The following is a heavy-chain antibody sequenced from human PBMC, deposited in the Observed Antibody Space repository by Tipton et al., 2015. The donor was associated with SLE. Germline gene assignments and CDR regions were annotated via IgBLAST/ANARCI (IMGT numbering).Heavy chain of an antibody. CDR1: GGSFSGYY. D-gene: IGHD1-26*01. J-gene: IGHJ3*01. V-gene: IGHV4-34*01. CDR3: VRERKYVVRFRELVAPDL. CDR2: INHSGST. Sequence: TLSLTCAVYGGSFSGYYWSWIRQPPGKGLEWIGEINHSGSTNYNPSLESRVTMSVDTSKNQFSLKLSSVTAADTAMYYCVRERKYVVRFRELVAPDLWGQGTAITVPS.